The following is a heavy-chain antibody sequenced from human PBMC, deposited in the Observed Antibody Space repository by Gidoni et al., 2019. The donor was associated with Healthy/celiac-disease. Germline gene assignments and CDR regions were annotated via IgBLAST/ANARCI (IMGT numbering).Heavy chain of an antibody. CDR2: IYYSGST. V-gene: IGHV4-30-4*01. J-gene: IGHJ4*02. D-gene: IGHD2-15*01. CDR1: GGSISSGDYY. CDR3: ARVPVDCSGGSCYSRFDY. Sequence: QVQLQESGPGLVTPSQTLYLTCTVSGGSISSGDYYWRWIRQPPGKGLEWIWYIYYSGSTYYNPSLKSRVTISVDTSKNQFSLKLSSVTAADTAVYYCARVPVDCSGGSCYSRFDYWGQGTLVTVSS.